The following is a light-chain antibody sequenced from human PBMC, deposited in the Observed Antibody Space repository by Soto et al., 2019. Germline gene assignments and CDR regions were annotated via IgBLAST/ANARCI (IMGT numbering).Light chain of an antibody. V-gene: IGLV2-23*02. Sequence: QSVLTQPASVSGSPVQSITISSTRTSSDVGSYNVVSWYQQHPGKAPKLLIYEVSKRPSGVSDRFSGSKSGNTASLTISGLQAEDEADYHCCSYAGSSSAYVFGTGTKVTV. CDR1: SSDVGSYNV. CDR2: EVS. J-gene: IGLJ1*01. CDR3: CSYAGSSSAYV.